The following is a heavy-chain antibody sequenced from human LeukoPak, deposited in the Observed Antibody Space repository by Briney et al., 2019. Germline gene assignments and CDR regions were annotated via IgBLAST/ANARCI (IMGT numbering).Heavy chain of an antibody. CDR2: ISVRGNYI. D-gene: IGHD3-22*01. V-gene: IGHV3-21*01. CDR1: GFTFSSHN. Sequence: GGSLRLSCAASGFTFSSHNMNWARRPPGKGREWASSISVRGNYIFYADSVKGRFTISRDSAKNSLSLQMNSLRAEDTAVYYCAKDQGFDYYDSSGYYLDYWGQGTLVTVSS. CDR3: AKDQGFDYYDSSGYYLDY. J-gene: IGHJ4*02.